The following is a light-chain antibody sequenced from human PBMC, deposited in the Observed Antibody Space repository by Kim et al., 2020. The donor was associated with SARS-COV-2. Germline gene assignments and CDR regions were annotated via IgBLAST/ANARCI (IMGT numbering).Light chain of an antibody. J-gene: IGKJ4*01. CDR2: DAS. Sequence: PLSFISLHLLSISLSFYQHKPFHSPILLIYDASNRATCIPAIFSFTCSGTDFTLTISSLEPEYFAVYYCQQPTNFTFGVVTKVCIK. CDR3: QQPTNFT. CDR1: HLLSIS. V-gene: IGKV3-11*01.